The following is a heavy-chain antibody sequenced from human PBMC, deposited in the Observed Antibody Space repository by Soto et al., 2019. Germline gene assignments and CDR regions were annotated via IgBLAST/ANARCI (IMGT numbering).Heavy chain of an antibody. D-gene: IGHD3-10*01. CDR2: IWYDGSNK. J-gene: IGHJ4*02. CDR1: GFTFSSYG. Sequence: GGSLRLSCAASGFTFSSYGMHWVRQAPGKGLEWVAVIWYDGSNKYYADSVKGRFTISRDNSKNTLYLQMNSLRAEDTAVYYCARASRYGSGSDHDYWGQGTLVTVSS. V-gene: IGHV3-33*01. CDR3: ARASRYGSGSDHDY.